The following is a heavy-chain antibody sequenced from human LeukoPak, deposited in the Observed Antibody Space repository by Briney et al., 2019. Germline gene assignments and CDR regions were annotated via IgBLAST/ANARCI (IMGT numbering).Heavy chain of an antibody. J-gene: IGHJ5*02. CDR2: IYYSGST. CDR1: GYFISSSYY. D-gene: IGHD3-9*01. V-gene: IGHV4-61*01. Sequence: SETLSLTCTVSGYFISSSYYWGWIRQPPGKGLEWIGYIYYSGSTNYNPSLKSRVTISVDTSKNQFSLKLSSVTAADTAVYYCARDQGHILRYFDWLTWFDPWGQGTLVTVSS. CDR3: ARDQGHILRYFDWLTWFDP.